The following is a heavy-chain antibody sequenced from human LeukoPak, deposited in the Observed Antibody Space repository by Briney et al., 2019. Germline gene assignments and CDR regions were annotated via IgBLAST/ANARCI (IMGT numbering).Heavy chain of an antibody. D-gene: IGHD6-6*01. CDR3: TREGEQLVPS. V-gene: IGHV1-2*02. CDR2: INPNDGGT. CDR1: GYTFTGYS. J-gene: IGHJ4*02. Sequence: GESLKISCKGSGYTFTGYSLHWVRQAPGKGLEWMGWINPNDGGTNYAQKFQGRLTMTRDTSISTAYMELYRLTSDDTAVYYCTREGEQLVPSWGQGTLVTVSS.